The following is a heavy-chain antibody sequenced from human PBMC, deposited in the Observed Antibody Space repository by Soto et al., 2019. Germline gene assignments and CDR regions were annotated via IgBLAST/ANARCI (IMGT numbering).Heavy chain of an antibody. CDR3: ARDRSYSLDV. Sequence: GSLRLSCAVSGSTFSNDWMHWVRQAPGKGLVWVSHINSDGSSTNYADFVKGRFSIARDNAKNTVYLQMNSLRAEDTAVYYCARDRSYSLDVWGQGTTVTVSS. CDR2: INSDGSST. V-gene: IGHV3-74*01. CDR1: GSTFSNDW. J-gene: IGHJ6*02.